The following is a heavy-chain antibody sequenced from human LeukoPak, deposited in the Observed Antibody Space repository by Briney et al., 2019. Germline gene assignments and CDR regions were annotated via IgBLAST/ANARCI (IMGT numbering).Heavy chain of an antibody. V-gene: IGHV1-69*01. J-gene: IGHJ6*02. CDR3: ARGVGPIVATITGYYYGMDV. CDR2: IIPIFGTA. D-gene: IGHD5-12*01. CDR1: GGTFSSYA. Sequence: GASVKVSCKASGGTFSSYAISWVRQAPGQGLEWMGGIIPIFGTANYAQKFQGRVTITADESTSTAYMELSSLRSEDTAVYYCARGVGPIVATITGYYYGMDVWGQGTTVTVS.